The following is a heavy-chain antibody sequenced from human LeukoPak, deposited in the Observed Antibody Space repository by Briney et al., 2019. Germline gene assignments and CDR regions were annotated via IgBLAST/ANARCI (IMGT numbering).Heavy chain of an antibody. CDR1: GGSISSGGSS. CDR2: INHSGST. Sequence: SETLSLTCAVSGGSISSGGSSWSWIRQPPGKGLEWIGEINHSGSTNYNPSLKSRVTISVDTSKNQFSLKLSSVTAADTAVYYCARGGSSGWFDYWGQGTLVTVSS. V-gene: IGHV4-34*01. J-gene: IGHJ4*02. D-gene: IGHD6-19*01. CDR3: ARGGSSGWFDY.